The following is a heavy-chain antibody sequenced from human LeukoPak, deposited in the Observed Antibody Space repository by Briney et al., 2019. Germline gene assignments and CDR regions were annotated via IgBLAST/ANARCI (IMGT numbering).Heavy chain of an antibody. CDR2: INHSGST. Sequence: PSETLSLTCAVYGGSFSGYYWSWIRQPPGKGLEWIGEINHSGSTNYNPSLKSRVTISVDASKNQFSLKLSSVTAADTAVYYCARFVLTAAAGTIDYWAREPWSPPPQ. J-gene: IGHJ4*02. CDR3: ARFVLTAAAGTIDY. D-gene: IGHD6-13*01. V-gene: IGHV4-34*01. CDR1: GGSFSGYY.